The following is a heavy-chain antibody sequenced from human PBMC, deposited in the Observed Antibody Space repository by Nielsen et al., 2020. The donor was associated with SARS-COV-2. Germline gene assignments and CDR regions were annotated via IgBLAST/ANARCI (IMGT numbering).Heavy chain of an antibody. CDR1: GFTFSSYD. D-gene: IGHD1-26*01. Sequence: GGSLRLSCAASGFTFSSYDMHWVRQAPGKGLEWVAVISYDGSNKYYADSVKGRFTISRDNSKNTLYLQMNSLRAEDTAVYYCAKEESGSYFSYYYGMDVWGQGTTVTVSS. V-gene: IGHV3-30*18. CDR3: AKEESGSYFSYYYGMDV. J-gene: IGHJ6*02. CDR2: ISYDGSNK.